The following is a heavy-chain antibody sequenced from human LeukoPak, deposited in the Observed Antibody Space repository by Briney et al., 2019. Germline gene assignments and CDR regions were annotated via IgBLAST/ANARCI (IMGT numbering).Heavy chain of an antibody. CDR3: TRAVLYYDILTGFLFDY. CDR2: INAGNGNT. CDR1: GYTFTSYA. J-gene: IGHJ4*02. V-gene: IGHV1-3*01. D-gene: IGHD3-9*01. Sequence: ASVKVSCKASGYTFTSYAMHWVRQAPGQRLEWMGWINAGNGNTKYSQKFQGRVTITRDTSASTAYMELSSLRSEDTAVYYCTRAVLYYDILTGFLFDYWGQGTLVTVSS.